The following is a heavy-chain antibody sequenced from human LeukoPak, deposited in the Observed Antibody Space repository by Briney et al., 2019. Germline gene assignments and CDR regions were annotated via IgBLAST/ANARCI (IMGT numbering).Heavy chain of an antibody. Sequence: PGGSLRLSCGDSGLTFASHAMTWVRQAPGEGLEWVSAVSGSGGTPYYADSVKGRFTISRDNSKNTLYLQMNSLRADDTAVYYCAKGPVGGYISYYSFFYMDVWGTGTTVIVSS. CDR1: GLTFASHA. D-gene: IGHD5-24*01. V-gene: IGHV3-23*01. J-gene: IGHJ6*03. CDR2: VSGSGGTP. CDR3: AKGPVGGYISYYSFFYMDV.